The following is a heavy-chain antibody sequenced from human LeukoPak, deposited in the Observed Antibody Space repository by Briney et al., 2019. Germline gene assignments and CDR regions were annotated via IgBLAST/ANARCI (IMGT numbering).Heavy chain of an antibody. CDR3: AREHSSSSGKVFDY. J-gene: IGHJ4*02. Sequence: AASVKVSCKASGYTFPGYYMHWVXXXXXXXXXXXXXXNPNSGGTNYAQKFQGRVTMSRDTSISTAYMELSRLRSDDTAVYYCAREHSSSSGKVFDYWGQGTLVTVSS. CDR2: XNPNSGGT. V-gene: IGHV1-2*03. CDR1: GYTFPGYY. D-gene: IGHD6-6*01.